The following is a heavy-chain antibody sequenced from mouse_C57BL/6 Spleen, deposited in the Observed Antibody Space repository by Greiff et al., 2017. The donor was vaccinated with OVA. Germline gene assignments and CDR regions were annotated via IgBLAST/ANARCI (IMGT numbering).Heavy chain of an antibody. J-gene: IGHJ4*01. V-gene: IGHV1-18*01. Sequence: VQLKESGPELVKPGASVKIPCKASGYTFTDYNMDWVKQSHGKSLEWIGDINPNNGGTIYNQKFKGKATLTVDKSSSTAYMELRSLTSEDTAVYYCARILPYYYAMDYWGQGTSVTVSS. CDR3: ARILPYYYAMDY. CDR2: INPNNGGT. CDR1: GYTFTDYN. D-gene: IGHD1-1*01.